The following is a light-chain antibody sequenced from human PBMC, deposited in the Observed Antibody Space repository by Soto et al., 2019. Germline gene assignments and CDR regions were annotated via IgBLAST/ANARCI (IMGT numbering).Light chain of an antibody. V-gene: IGLV4-60*02. CDR3: ETWDSNTNWV. J-gene: IGLJ3*02. Sequence: QPVLTQSSSASASLGSSVKLTCTLSSGHSSNIIAWHQQQPGKAPRYLMKLEGSGSYNQGSGVPDRFSGSSSGADRYLTISNLQFEDEADYYCETWDSNTNWVFGGGTKLTVL. CDR2: LEGSGSY. CDR1: SGHSSNI.